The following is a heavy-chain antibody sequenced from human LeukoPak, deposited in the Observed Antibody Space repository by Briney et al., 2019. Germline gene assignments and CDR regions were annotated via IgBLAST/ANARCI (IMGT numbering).Heavy chain of an antibody. D-gene: IGHD2-2*01. Sequence: SETLSLTCSVSGYSVSSGYYWGWIRQPPGKGLEWNGSMYQSEDTYYNPSLKRRVTISVDTSKNQLSLKLSSVTAADTAVYYCARSKAHFSTSWYGTWFDPWGQGTLVTVSS. J-gene: IGHJ5*02. CDR2: MYQSEDT. CDR1: GYSVSSGYY. V-gene: IGHV4-38-2*02. CDR3: ARSKAHFSTSWYGTWFDP.